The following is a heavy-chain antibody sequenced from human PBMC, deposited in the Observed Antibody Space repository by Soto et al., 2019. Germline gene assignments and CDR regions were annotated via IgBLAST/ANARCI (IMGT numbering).Heavy chain of an antibody. Sequence: QVQLVQSGAEVKKPGSSVKVSCKASGGTFSSYAISWVRQAPGQGLEWMGGIIPIFGTANYAQKFQGRVTITADESTSTAYMELSSPRSEDTAVYYCARGMEMATLKGDWFDPWGQGTLVTVSS. V-gene: IGHV1-69*01. J-gene: IGHJ5*02. CDR1: GGTFSSYA. CDR3: ARGMEMATLKGDWFDP. D-gene: IGHD5-12*01. CDR2: IIPIFGTA.